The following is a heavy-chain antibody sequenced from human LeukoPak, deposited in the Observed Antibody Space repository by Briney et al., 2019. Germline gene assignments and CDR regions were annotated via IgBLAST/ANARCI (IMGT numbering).Heavy chain of an antibody. CDR2: ISSSDNTI. D-gene: IGHD3-22*01. Sequence: GGSLRLSCAASGFTFNTYALNWVRQAPGKGLEWVSYISSSDNTIYYADSVKGRFTISRDNAKDSLYLQMNSLRAEDTAVYYCARDRDSSGYSSDAFDIWGQGTMVTVSS. CDR1: GFTFNTYA. J-gene: IGHJ3*02. CDR3: ARDRDSSGYSSDAFDI. V-gene: IGHV3-48*04.